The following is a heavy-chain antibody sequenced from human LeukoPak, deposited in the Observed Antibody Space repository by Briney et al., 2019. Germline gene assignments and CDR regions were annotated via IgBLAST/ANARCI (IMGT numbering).Heavy chain of an antibody. CDR2: IISKIDGGTT. V-gene: IGHV3-15*01. J-gene: IGHJ4*02. Sequence: GGSLRLSCAASGFTFRTAWMNWVRQAPGKGLEWVVRIISKIDGGTTDYAAPVKGRFTISRDDSENMLYLQMNSLKTEDTAVYYCATASYWGQGTLVTVSS. CDR1: GFTFRTAW. CDR3: ATASY.